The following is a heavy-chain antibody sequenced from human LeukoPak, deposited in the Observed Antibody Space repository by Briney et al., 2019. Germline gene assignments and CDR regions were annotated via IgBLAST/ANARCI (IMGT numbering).Heavy chain of an antibody. Sequence: PGGSLRLSCAAPRFSFSNYAMSWVRQPPEKGLEWVSAISGSGDGTYYAASVKGRFTISRDNSKNTLFLQINSLRAEDTALYYCAKEVAEVGIGAFDMWGQGTMVTVSS. D-gene: IGHD6-13*01. CDR2: ISGSGDGT. V-gene: IGHV3-23*01. J-gene: IGHJ3*02. CDR3: AKEVAEVGIGAFDM. CDR1: RFSFSNYA.